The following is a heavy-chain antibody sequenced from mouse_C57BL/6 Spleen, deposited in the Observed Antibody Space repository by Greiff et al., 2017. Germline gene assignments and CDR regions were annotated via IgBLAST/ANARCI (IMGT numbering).Heavy chain of an antibody. V-gene: IGHV5-17*01. CDR2: ISSGSSTI. CDR1: GFTFSDYG. J-gene: IGHJ2*01. D-gene: IGHD1-1*01. Sequence: EVKLVESGGGLVKPGGSLKLSCAASGFTFSDYGMHWVRQAPEKGLEWVAYISSGSSTIYYADTVKGRFTISRDNAKNTLFLQMTSLRSEDTAMYYCAKGPHYYGSSYDFDYWGQGTTLTVSS. CDR3: AKGPHYYGSSYDFDY.